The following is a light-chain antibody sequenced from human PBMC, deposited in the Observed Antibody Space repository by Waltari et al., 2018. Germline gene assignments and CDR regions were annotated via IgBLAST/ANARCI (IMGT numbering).Light chain of an antibody. CDR2: AAS. Sequence: DIQMTQSPSSLSAPVGDRVTITCRASQSISSYLNWYQQKPGKAPKLLIYAASSLQSGVSSRFSGSGSGTDFTLTISSLQPEDFATYYCQQSYSTPRTFGQGTKVEIK. CDR1: QSISSY. V-gene: IGKV1-39*01. CDR3: QQSYSTPRT. J-gene: IGKJ1*01.